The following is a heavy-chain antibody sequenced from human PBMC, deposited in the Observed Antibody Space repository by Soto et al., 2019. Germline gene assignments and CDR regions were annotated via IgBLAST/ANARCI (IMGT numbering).Heavy chain of an antibody. D-gene: IGHD2-21*01. V-gene: IGHV3-48*01. Sequence: EVQLVESGGGLVQPGGSLRLSCAASGFSFSTYNMNWVRQAPGKGLEWVSYISSSGSTVYSAASVKGRFTISSDNAKTSLFLQINRLRAEATAVYYCARALCGGSCYFDYWGQGTLVTVSS. CDR1: GFSFSTYN. CDR2: ISSSGSTV. J-gene: IGHJ4*02. CDR3: ARALCGGSCYFDY.